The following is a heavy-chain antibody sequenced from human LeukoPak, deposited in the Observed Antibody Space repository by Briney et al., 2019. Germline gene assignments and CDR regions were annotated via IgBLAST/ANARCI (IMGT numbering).Heavy chain of an antibody. Sequence: GAALQISCRGSGCSFTSYWIGWGRQLPGKGLEGRGIIFPGDGDTRYSPSFQGQVTISADNSISTAYLQWSSLKSSDTAMYYCARQGLHREQGPNDYCGEGTLVTVSS. V-gene: IGHV5-51*01. D-gene: IGHD1-26*01. J-gene: IGHJ4*02. CDR1: GCSFTSYW. CDR2: IFPGDGDT. CDR3: ARQGLHREQGPNDY.